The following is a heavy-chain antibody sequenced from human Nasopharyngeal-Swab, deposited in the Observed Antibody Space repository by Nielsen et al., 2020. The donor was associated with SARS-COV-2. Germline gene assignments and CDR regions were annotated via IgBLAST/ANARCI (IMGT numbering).Heavy chain of an antibody. Sequence: GESLKISCAASGFTFSSSAMHWVRQAPGKGLEWVAVISYDGSNKYFADSVKGRFTISRDNSKNTLYLQVNSLRAEDTAVYYCASPPLDSSGYYYGFHYWGRGTLVTVSS. CDR2: ISYDGSNK. CDR3: ASPPLDSSGYYYGFHY. CDR1: GFTFSSSA. D-gene: IGHD3-22*01. V-gene: IGHV3-30-3*01. J-gene: IGHJ4*02.